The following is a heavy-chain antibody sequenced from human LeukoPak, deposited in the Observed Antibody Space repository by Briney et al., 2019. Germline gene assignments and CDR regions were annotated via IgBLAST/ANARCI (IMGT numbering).Heavy chain of an antibody. Sequence: GGSLRLSCAASGFTFSSYWMSWVRQAPGKGRGWVANMKYDGSEKYYVASVKGRFTISRGNAKNSLYLQMNSLRAEDTAVYYCARDREAAGLFLDYWGQGTLVTVSS. J-gene: IGHJ4*02. CDR2: MKYDGSEK. V-gene: IGHV3-7*01. CDR1: GFTFSSYW. D-gene: IGHD6-13*01. CDR3: ARDREAAGLFLDY.